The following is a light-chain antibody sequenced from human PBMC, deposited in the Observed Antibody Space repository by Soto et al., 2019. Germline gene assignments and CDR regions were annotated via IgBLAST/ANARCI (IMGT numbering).Light chain of an antibody. Sequence: QSALTQPASVSGSPGQSITISCTGTSSDVGGYNYVSWYQQHPGKAPKLMIYDVSNRPSGLSNRFSGSKSGNTASLTISGLPAEDEADYYCSSYTSSSTPVVFGGGTKLTVL. J-gene: IGLJ2*01. CDR2: DVS. CDR3: SSYTSSSTPVV. CDR1: SSDVGGYNY. V-gene: IGLV2-14*01.